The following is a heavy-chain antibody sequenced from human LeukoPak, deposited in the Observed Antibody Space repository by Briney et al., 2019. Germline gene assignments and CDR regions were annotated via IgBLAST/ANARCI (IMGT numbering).Heavy chain of an antibody. V-gene: IGHV4-59*01. J-gene: IGHJ5*02. D-gene: IGHD2-2*01. CDR1: GGSISSYY. Sequence: SESLSLTCTVSGGSISSYYWSWTRQPPGKGLEWIGYIYYSGNTNYNPSLNSRVTISVDTSKNQFSLRLSSVTAADTAIYYCARDLGYCSTASCYGWFDPWGQGTLVTVSS. CDR3: ARDLGYCSTASCYGWFDP. CDR2: IYYSGNT.